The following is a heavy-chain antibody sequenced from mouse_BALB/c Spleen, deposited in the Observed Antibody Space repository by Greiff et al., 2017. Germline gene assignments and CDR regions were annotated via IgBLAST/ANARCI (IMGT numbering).Heavy chain of an antibody. CDR3: ARSLYGSSLFAY. J-gene: IGHJ3*01. V-gene: IGHV5-17*02. D-gene: IGHD1-1*01. CDR1: GFTFSSFG. Sequence: EVMLVESGGGLVQPGGSRKLSCAASGFTFSSFGMHWVRQAPEKGLEWVAYISSGSSTIYYADTVKGRFTISRDNPKNTLFLQMTSLRSEDTAMYYCARSLYGSSLFAYWGQGTLVTVSA. CDR2: ISSGSSTI.